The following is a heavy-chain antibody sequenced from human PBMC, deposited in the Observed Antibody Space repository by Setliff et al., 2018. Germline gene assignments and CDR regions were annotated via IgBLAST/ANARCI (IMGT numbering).Heavy chain of an antibody. D-gene: IGHD6-13*01. Sequence: GGSLRLSCAASGFTFSSDAMTWVRQAPGKGLEWVSVISSDGGSIYYADSVKGRFTISRDNSKNTLYLQMNSLRAEDTAVYYCVKDVVGYSSTWPKRDYFDYWGQGTLVTVSS. V-gene: IGHV3-23*03. J-gene: IGHJ4*02. CDR2: ISSDGGSI. CDR3: VKDVVGYSSTWPKRDYFDY. CDR1: GFTFSSDA.